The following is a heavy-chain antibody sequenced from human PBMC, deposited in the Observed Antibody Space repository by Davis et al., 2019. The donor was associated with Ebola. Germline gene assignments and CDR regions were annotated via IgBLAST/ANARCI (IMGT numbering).Heavy chain of an antibody. CDR2: IGVRGDVT. Sequence: RGSLRLSCAASGSNFIIYAMHWVRQAPGKGLEWLSTIGVRGDVTYYADSVKGRFTVSRDSSKNTVFLQMNSLRADDTARYFCAKDPYGGASRPYSYYYMDVWGKGTTVTVSS. CDR1: GSNFIIYA. V-gene: IGHV3-23*01. CDR3: AKDPYGGASRPYSYYYMDV. J-gene: IGHJ6*03. D-gene: IGHD4-17*01.